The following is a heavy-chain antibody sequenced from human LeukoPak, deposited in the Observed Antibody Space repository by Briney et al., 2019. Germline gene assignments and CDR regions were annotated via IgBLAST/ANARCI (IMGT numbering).Heavy chain of an antibody. J-gene: IGHJ5*02. V-gene: IGHV3-7*01. CDR3: ARDPEWELSWFDP. Sequence: GGSLRLSCAASGFTFSSYWMSWVRQAPGKGLEWVANIKQDGSEKYYVDSVKGRFTISRDNAKDSLYLQMNSLRAEDTAVYYCARDPEWELSWFDPWGQGTLVTVSS. CDR1: GFTFSSYW. D-gene: IGHD1-26*01. CDR2: IKQDGSEK.